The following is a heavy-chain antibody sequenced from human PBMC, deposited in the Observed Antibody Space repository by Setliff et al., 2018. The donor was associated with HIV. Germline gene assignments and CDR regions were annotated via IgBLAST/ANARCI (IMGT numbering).Heavy chain of an antibody. CDR2: IGAGGSDT. J-gene: IGHJ4*02. CDR1: GFTFNSYI. Sequence: LRLSCAGSGFTFNSYIMTWVRQAPGRGLEWVSSIGAGGSDTYYADSVRGRFTISRDNAKNSLFLQLNSLRTEDTAVYYCVRGPQFRPHWGQGTLVTVSS. V-gene: IGHV3-21*01. CDR3: VRGPQFRPH.